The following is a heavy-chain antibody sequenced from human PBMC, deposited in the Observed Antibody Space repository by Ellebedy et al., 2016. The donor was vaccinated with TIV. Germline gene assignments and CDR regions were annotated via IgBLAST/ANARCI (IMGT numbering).Heavy chain of an antibody. CDR1: GFTFSSYS. CDR3: ARDIYNWNYRLLWGAFDI. CDR2: ISSSSSTI. V-gene: IGHV3-48*04. D-gene: IGHD1-7*01. J-gene: IGHJ3*02. Sequence: GESLKISXAASGFTFSSYSMNWVRQAPGKGLEWVSYISSSSSTIYYADSVKGRFTISRDNAKNSLYLQMNSLRAEDTAVYYCARDIYNWNYRLLWGAFDIWGQGTMVTVSS.